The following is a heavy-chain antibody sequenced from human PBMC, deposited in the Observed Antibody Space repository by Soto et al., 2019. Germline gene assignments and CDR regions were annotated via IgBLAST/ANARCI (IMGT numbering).Heavy chain of an antibody. CDR1: GYTFTSYG. D-gene: IGHD3-22*01. CDR3: AIDSVITMIVVVSSAFDI. CDR2: ISAYNGNT. V-gene: IGHV1-18*01. J-gene: IGHJ3*02. Sequence: GASVKVSCKASGYTFTSYGISWVRQAPGQGLEWMGWISAYNGNTNYAQKLQGRVTMTTDTSTSTAYMELRSLRSDDTAVYYCAIDSVITMIVVVSSAFDIWGQGTMVTVSS.